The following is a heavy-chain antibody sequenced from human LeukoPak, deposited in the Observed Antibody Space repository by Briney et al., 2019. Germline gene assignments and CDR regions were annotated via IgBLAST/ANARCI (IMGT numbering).Heavy chain of an antibody. Sequence: PGGSLRLSCAASGFKFDNYEMSWVRQPPGKGLEWIGEINHSGSTNYNPSLKSRVTISVDTSKNQFSLKLSSVTAADTAVYYCARGGVATIDDWGQGPLVTVSS. V-gene: IGHV4-34*01. D-gene: IGHD5-12*01. CDR2: INHSGST. CDR3: ARGGVATIDD. J-gene: IGHJ4*02. CDR1: GFKFDNYE.